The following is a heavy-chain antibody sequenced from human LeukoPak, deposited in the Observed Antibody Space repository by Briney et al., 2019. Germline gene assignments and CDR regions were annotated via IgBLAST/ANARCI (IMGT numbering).Heavy chain of an antibody. CDR2: INHSGST. CDR3: ARGVPGIVVDGKKNNRFDP. D-gene: IGHD2-2*01. V-gene: IGHV4-34*01. CDR1: GGSFSGYH. J-gene: IGHJ5*02. Sequence: SETLSLTCAVYGGSFSGYHWSWIRQAPGKGLEWIGEINHSGSTNYNPSLKSRVTISVDTSKNQFSLKLSSVTAADTAVYYCARGVPGIVVDGKKNNRFDPWGQGTLVTVSS.